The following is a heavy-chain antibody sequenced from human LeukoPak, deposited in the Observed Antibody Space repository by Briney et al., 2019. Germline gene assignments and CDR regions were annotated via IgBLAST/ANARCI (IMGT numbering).Heavy chain of an antibody. CDR3: ARGNYGYAFDM. D-gene: IGHD1-7*01. V-gene: IGHV1-2*02. Sequence: ASVKVSCKTSGYTFTAYYLHWVRQAPGQGLEWMGWINPNSGVTYYAQKFQGRVTMTRDTSINTAYMGLGRLTSDDTAVYHCARGNYGYAFDMWGQGTMVPVSS. CDR2: INPNSGVT. CDR1: GYTFTAYY. J-gene: IGHJ3*02.